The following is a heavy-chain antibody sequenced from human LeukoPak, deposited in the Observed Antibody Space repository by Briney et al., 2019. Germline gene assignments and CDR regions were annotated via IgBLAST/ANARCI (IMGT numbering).Heavy chain of an antibody. J-gene: IGHJ4*02. CDR1: GLTFDDYV. CDR3: ATAVHTPMIVVAQDIDD. V-gene: IGHV3-7*01. CDR2: IKQDGSEK. Sequence: GRSLRLSCAASGLTFDDYVMHWVRQAPGKGLEWVANIKQDGSEKYYVDSVKGRFTISRDNAKNSLYLQMNSLRAEDTAVYYCATAVHTPMIVVAQDIDDWGQGTLVTVSS. D-gene: IGHD3-22*01.